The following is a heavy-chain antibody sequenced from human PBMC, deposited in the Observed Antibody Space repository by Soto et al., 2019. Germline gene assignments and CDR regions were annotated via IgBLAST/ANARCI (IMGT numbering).Heavy chain of an antibody. CDR3: ARAAMGRVDYFDY. V-gene: IGHV4-59*01. D-gene: IGHD3-10*01. CDR2: IYYSGST. J-gene: IGHJ4*02. Sequence: SETLSLTCTVSGGSISSYYWSWIRQPPGKGLEWIGYIYYSGSTNYNPSLKSRVTISVDTSKNQFSLKLSSVTAADTAVYYCARAAMGRVDYFDYWGQGTLVTVSS. CDR1: GGSISSYY.